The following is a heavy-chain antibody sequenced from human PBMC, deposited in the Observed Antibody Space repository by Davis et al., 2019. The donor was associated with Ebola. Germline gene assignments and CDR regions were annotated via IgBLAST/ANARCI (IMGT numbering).Heavy chain of an antibody. D-gene: IGHD3-10*01. J-gene: IGHJ4*02. CDR2: ISSSSSYI. CDR3: ASLTLYGSGSYPFDY. CDR1: GFTFSSYS. Sequence: GESLKISCAASGFTFSSYSMNWVRQAPGKGLEWVSSISSSSSYIYYADSVKGRFTISRDNAKNSLYLQMNSLRAEDTAVYYCASLTLYGSGSYPFDYWGQGTLVTVSS. V-gene: IGHV3-21*01.